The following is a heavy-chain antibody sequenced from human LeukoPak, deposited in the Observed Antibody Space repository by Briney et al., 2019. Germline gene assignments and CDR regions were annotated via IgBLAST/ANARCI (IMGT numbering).Heavy chain of an antibody. Sequence: GGSLRLSCTVSGFTVSSNSMSWVRQAPGKGLEWVSYISSSGSTIYYADSVKGRFTISRDNAKNSLYLQMNSLRAEDTAVYYCARAEVGSGSPEPYFDYWGQGTLVTVSS. CDR1: GFTVSSNS. CDR2: ISSSGSTI. D-gene: IGHD1-26*01. V-gene: IGHV3-11*04. CDR3: ARAEVGSGSPEPYFDY. J-gene: IGHJ4*02.